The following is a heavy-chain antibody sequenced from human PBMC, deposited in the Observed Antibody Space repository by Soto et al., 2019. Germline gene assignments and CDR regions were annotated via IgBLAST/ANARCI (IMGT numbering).Heavy chain of an antibody. J-gene: IGHJ5*02. CDR3: AREASYYDFWSGYYTSGDWFDP. Sequence: ASVKVSCKASGYTFTGYYMHWVRQAPGQGLEWMGWINPNSGGTNYAQKFQGWVTMTRDTSISTAYMELSRLRSDDTAVYYCAREASYYDFWSGYYTSGDWFDPWGQGTLVTVS. CDR2: INPNSGGT. CDR1: GYTFTGYY. V-gene: IGHV1-2*04. D-gene: IGHD3-3*01.